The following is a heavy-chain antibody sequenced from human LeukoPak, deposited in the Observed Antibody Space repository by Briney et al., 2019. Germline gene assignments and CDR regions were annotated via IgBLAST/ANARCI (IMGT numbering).Heavy chain of an antibody. CDR3: AREVRCSGGSCYSGGWFDP. Sequence: SETLSLTCTVSGASVSSGSYYWSWVRQPPGKGLEWIGYIYYSGSTNYNASLKSRVTISVDMSKNQFSLKLSSVTAADTAVYYCAREVRCSGGSCYSGGWFDPWGQGTLVTVSS. D-gene: IGHD2-15*01. CDR1: GASVSSGSYY. J-gene: IGHJ5*02. CDR2: IYYSGST. V-gene: IGHV4-61*01.